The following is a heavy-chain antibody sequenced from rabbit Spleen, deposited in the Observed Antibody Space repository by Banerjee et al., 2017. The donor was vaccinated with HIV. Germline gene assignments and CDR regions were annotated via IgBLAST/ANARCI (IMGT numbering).Heavy chain of an antibody. V-gene: IGHV1S7*01. CDR3: ARERKQPGYAGFGIAFGPYGMDL. CDR1: GFDFSRYY. Sequence: QLVESGGGLVQPGGSLKLSCKASGFDFSRYYMSWVRQAPGKGLEWIGDIDPIFGIAVYASWVNGRFTISSHNAQNTLYLQLNSLTAADTATYFCARERKQPGYAGFGIAFGPYGMDLWGQGTLVTVS. CDR2: IDPIFGIA. J-gene: IGHJ6*01. D-gene: IGHD4-2*01.